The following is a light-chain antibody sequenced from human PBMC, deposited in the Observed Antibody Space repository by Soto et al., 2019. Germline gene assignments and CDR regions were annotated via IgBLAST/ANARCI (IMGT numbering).Light chain of an antibody. CDR2: SDH. CDR1: NSTIGNNA. J-gene: IGLJ1*01. CDR3: GVWDDSLNGYV. V-gene: IGLV1-44*01. Sequence: QSVLTQPPSVSGTPGQRVTISCSGSNSTIGNNAVTWYQQLPGLAPRVLIHSDHQRHSGVPDRFFGSKSGTSASLAISGLQSQDEADYHCGVWDDSLNGYVFGSGTKLTVL.